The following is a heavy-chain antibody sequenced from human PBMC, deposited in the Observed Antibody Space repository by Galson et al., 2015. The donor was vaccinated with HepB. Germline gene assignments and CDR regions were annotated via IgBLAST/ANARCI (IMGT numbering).Heavy chain of an antibody. CDR1: GYTFTSYY. J-gene: IGHJ6*02. V-gene: IGHV1-46*01. D-gene: IGHD3-10*01. CDR3: ARSRYYGSGSHPDYYYYGMDV. CDR2: INPSGGST. Sequence: SVKVSCKASGYTFTSYYMHWVRQAPGQGLEWMGIINPSGGSTSYAQKFQGRVTMTRDTSTSTVYMELSSLRSEDTAVYYCARSRYYGSGSHPDYYYYGMDVWGQGTTVTVSS.